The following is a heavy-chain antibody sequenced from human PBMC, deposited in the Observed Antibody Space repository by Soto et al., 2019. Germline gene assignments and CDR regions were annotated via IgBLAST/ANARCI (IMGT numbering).Heavy chain of an antibody. Sequence: QVQLVQSGAEVKKPGSSVNVSCKASGVTFTSYAISWVRQAPGQGLEWMGRIIPALGTAYYAQKFQDRVTITADKSTSTAYMELHSLRSEDTALYYCASTTRGLAGALPYWGQGSLVTVSS. V-gene: IGHV1-69*06. CDR3: ASTTRGLAGALPY. D-gene: IGHD1-26*01. CDR2: IIPALGTA. J-gene: IGHJ4*02. CDR1: GVTFTSYA.